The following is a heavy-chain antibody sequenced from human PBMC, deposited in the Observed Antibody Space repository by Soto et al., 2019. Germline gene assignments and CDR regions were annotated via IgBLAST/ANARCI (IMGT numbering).Heavy chain of an antibody. CDR1: GGTFSSYA. CDR3: AGPGGTGTGGDYFDY. Sequence: QVQLVQSGAEVKKPGSSVKVSCKASGGTFSSYAISWVRQAPGQGLEWMGGIIPIFGTANYAQKFQGRVRITAEESTSTAYRELSSLRSEDTAVYSWAGPGGTGTGGDYFDYWGQGTLVTVSS. D-gene: IGHD1-1*01. V-gene: IGHV1-69*01. J-gene: IGHJ4*02. CDR2: IIPIFGTA.